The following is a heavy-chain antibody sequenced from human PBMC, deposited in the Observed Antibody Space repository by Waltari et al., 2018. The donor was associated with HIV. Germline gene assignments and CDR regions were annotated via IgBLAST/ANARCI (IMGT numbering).Heavy chain of an antibody. CDR3: AIPNWNPRGDWFDP. V-gene: IGHV3-23*01. CDR2: IGKTVGDT. CDR1: GFTLGSRA. D-gene: IGHD1-20*01. Sequence: EVQLLESGGGLVQPGGSLRLSCAVSGFTLGSRAMTWVRQTPGTGLEWVSSIGKTVGDTYYADSVRGRFTISRDSSNNTLYLQMTSLRVEDTAVYYCAIPNWNPRGDWFDPWGQGTLVIVSS. J-gene: IGHJ5*02.